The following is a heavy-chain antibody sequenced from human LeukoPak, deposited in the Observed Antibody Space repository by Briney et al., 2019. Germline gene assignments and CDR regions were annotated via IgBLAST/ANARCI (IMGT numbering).Heavy chain of an antibody. J-gene: IGHJ6*02. Sequence: RGESLKISCKGYIYSFTSYWIGWVRQMPGKGLEWMGIINPADSDTRYSPSFQGQVTISTGKSISTAYLQWSSLKASDTAMYYCARLGDYGMDVWGQGTTVAVSS. CDR3: ARLGDYGMDV. CDR2: INPADSDT. V-gene: IGHV5-51*01. CDR1: IYSFTSYW.